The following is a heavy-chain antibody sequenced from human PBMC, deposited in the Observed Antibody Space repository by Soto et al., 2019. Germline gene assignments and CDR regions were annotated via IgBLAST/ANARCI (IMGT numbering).Heavy chain of an antibody. V-gene: IGHV3-23*01. CDR2: IHGGGNSA. J-gene: IGHJ4*02. CDR3: AKNGGRVTTPWHFDY. Sequence: PGGSLRLSCAASGFTFNIYAMSWVRQAPGKGLEWVSVIHGGGNSAYYADSVKGRFTISRDNSKNTLYLQMSSLRGEDTAVYYCAKNGGRVTTPWHFDYWGQGTLVTVSS. CDR1: GFTFNIYA. D-gene: IGHD4-17*01.